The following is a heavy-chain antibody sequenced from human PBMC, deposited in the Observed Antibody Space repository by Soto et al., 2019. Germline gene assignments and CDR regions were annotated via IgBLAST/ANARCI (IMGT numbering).Heavy chain of an antibody. J-gene: IGHJ5*02. D-gene: IGHD2-2*01. CDR1: GDSISSYY. Sequence: SETLSLTCTVSGDSISSYYWSWIRQPAGKGLEWIGRIYTHGSTNYNPSLKSRVTMSVDTSKNQFSLKLSSVTAADTAVYYCAREDDIVIVPTAPFDPWGQGTQVT. CDR3: AREDDIVIVPTAPFDP. CDR2: IYTHGST. V-gene: IGHV4-4*07.